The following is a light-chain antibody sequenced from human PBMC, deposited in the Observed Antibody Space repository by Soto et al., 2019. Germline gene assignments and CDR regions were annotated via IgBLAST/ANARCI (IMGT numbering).Light chain of an antibody. CDR3: RSYTSESIHVI. J-gene: IGLJ2*01. V-gene: IGLV2-14*03. Sequence: QSALTQPASVSGSPGQSITISCTGTSNDIGLYNNVSWYQQHPGKAPKLMIFDVSDRTSGVSDRFSGSRSGNTASLSISGIQAEDEADYFGRSYTSESIHVIFGGGTKLTVL. CDR2: DVS. CDR1: SNDIGLYNN.